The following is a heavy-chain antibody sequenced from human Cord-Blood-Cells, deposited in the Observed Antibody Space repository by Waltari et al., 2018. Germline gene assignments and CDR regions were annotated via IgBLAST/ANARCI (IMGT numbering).Heavy chain of an antibody. CDR3: ARDLGYDILTGYQNWFDP. CDR2: ISPIFGTA. D-gene: IGHD3-9*01. V-gene: IGHV1-69*01. CDR1: GGHFSSYA. Sequence: QVQLVQSGAEVKKPGSSVKVSCKASGGHFSSYAINWVRQATGQRLEWMGGISPIFGTANYAQKFQGRVTITADESTSTAYMELSSLRSEDTAVYYCARDLGYDILTGYQNWFDPWGQGTLVTVSS. J-gene: IGHJ5*02.